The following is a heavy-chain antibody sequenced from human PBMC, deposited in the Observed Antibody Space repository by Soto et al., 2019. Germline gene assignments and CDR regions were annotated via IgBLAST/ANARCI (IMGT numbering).Heavy chain of an antibody. V-gene: IGHV3-23*01. D-gene: IGHD3-3*01. CDR3: ASDRHYDFWSGYDAFDI. Sequence: GGSLKLSCAASGFTFSTYAMTWVRQAPGRGLEWVSTILHDETPFYTDSVKGRFTISRDNVRGTLYLQMNGLRVEDAAVYYCASDRHYDFWSGYDAFDIWGQGTMVTVSS. CDR1: GFTFSTYA. J-gene: IGHJ3*02. CDR2: ILHDETP.